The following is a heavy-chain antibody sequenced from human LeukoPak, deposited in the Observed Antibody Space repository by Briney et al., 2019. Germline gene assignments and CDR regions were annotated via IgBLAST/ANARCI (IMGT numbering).Heavy chain of an antibody. J-gene: IGHJ4*02. CDR2: ISYDGSTK. Sequence: GRSLRLSCAASGFTFSTYSIHWVRQAPGKGLEWVALISYDGSTKYYADSVKGRFTISRDNSKDTLYLQMNSLRAEDTAVYYCARARHGILTGYYLDYWGQGTLVTVSS. V-gene: IGHV3-30-3*01. CDR1: GFTFSTYS. CDR3: ARARHGILTGYYLDY. D-gene: IGHD3-9*01.